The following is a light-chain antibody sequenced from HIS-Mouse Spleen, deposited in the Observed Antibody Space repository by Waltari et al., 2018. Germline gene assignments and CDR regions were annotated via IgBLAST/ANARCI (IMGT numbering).Light chain of an antibody. J-gene: IGKJ1*01. CDR3: QQYNNWPWT. CDR1: QSVSSN. Sequence: EIVMTQSPATLSVSPGERATLSCRARQSVSSNLAWYQQKPGQAPRLLINGASTRATGIPARFSGSGSGTEFTLTISSMQSEDFAVYYCQQYNNWPWTFGQGTKVEIK. V-gene: IGKV3-15*01. CDR2: GAS.